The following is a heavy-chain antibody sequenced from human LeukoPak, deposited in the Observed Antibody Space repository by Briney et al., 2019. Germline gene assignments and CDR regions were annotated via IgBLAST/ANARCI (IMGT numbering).Heavy chain of an antibody. Sequence: PGGSLRLSCAASGFTVSSNYMSWVRQAPGKGLEWVSVIYSGGSTYYADSVKGRFTISRDNSKNTLYLQMNSLRAEDTAVYYCARVPDGYTPPGYWGQGTLVTVSS. CDR3: ARVPDGYTPPGY. CDR1: GFTVSSNY. V-gene: IGHV3-66*02. CDR2: IYSGGST. D-gene: IGHD5-24*01. J-gene: IGHJ4*02.